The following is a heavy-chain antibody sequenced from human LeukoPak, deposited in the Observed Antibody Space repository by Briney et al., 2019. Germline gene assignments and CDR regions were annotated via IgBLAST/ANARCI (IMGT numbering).Heavy chain of an antibody. Sequence: ASVKVSCKASGYTFTSYGISWVRQAPGQGLEWMGWISAYNGNTSYAQKLQGRVTMTTDTSTSTAYMELRSLRSDDTAVYYCATTNNYGSGSYGYYYYMDVWGKGTTVTVSS. CDR3: ATTNNYGSGSYGYYYYMDV. CDR2: ISAYNGNT. CDR1: GYTFTSYG. V-gene: IGHV1-18*01. D-gene: IGHD3-10*01. J-gene: IGHJ6*03.